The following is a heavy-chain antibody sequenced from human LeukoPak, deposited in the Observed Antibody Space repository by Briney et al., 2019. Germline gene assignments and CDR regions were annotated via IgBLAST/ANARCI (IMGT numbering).Heavy chain of an antibody. CDR3: ARDRTAARPSYYFDY. V-gene: IGHV4-39*07. Sequence: SETLSLTCTVSGGSISSGSYYWGWIRQPPGKGLEWIGSIYYSGSTYYNPSLKSRVTLSVDTSKNQFSLKLSSVTAADTAVYYCARDRTAARPSYYFDYWGQGTLVTVSS. CDR1: GGSISSGSYY. CDR2: IYYSGST. J-gene: IGHJ4*02. D-gene: IGHD6-6*01.